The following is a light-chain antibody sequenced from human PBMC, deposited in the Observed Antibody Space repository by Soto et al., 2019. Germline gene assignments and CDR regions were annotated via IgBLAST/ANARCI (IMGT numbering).Light chain of an antibody. J-gene: IGKJ2*01. CDR2: GAS. V-gene: IGKV3D-7*01. Sequence: PGERVTLSCRASQSVSSSYLTWYQQKPGQAPRLLIYGASTRATGIPARFSGSGSGTDFTLTISSLQPEDFAVYYCQQDYNSPYTFGQGTKLEIK. CDR1: QSVSSSY. CDR3: QQDYNSPYT.